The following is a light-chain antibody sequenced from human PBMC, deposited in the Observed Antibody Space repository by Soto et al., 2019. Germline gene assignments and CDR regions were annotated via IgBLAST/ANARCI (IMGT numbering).Light chain of an antibody. J-gene: IGKJ4*01. CDR1: QSISNY. V-gene: IGKV1-39*01. Sequence: DIQMTQSPSSLSASVGDRVTITCRASQSISNYLNWYQQKPGKAPKFLIYAASSLQSGVPSRFSGSGSGTDFTLTNGSLQPEDFATYYCQQSYSTPLTFGGGTKVEIK. CDR3: QQSYSTPLT. CDR2: AAS.